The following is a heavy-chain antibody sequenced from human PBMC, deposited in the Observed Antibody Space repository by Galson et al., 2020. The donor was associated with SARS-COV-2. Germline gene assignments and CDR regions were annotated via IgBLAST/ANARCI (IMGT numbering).Heavy chain of an antibody. J-gene: IGHJ4*02. CDR2: IFYSGIT. V-gene: IGHV4-31*03. CDR3: ASGLGGDY. Sequence: TLSLTCTVPGVSISSDDSYWSWIRQHPDKGQEWIGYIFYSGITYYSPSFKSRLTMSLDTSKNQFSLKLNAVTAADTAIYYCASGLGGDYWGPGTLVTVSS. D-gene: IGHD1-26*01. CDR1: GVSISSDDSY.